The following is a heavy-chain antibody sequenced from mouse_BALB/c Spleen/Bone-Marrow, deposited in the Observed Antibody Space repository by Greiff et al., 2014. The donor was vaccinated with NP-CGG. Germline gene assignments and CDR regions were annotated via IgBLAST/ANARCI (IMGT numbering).Heavy chain of an antibody. CDR3: ARALTGTWFAY. CDR1: GYTFTRYY. J-gene: IGHJ3*01. D-gene: IGHD4-1*01. Sequence: VQLVESGPELVKPGASVKISCKASGYTFTRYYIHRVKQRPGQGLEWIGWIYPGNVNTKYNEKFKDKATLTADKSSSTAYMQLSSLTSEDSAVYFCARALTGTWFAYWGQGTLVTVSA. CDR2: IYPGNVNT. V-gene: IGHV1S56*01.